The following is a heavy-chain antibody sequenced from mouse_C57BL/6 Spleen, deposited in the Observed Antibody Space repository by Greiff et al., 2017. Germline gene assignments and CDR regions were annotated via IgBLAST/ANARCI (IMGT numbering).Heavy chain of an antibody. CDR3: AIITKGY. CDR2: INTGSGGT. J-gene: IGHJ2*01. V-gene: IGHV1-54*01. Sequence: QVQLKESGAELVRPGTSVKVSCKASGYAFTNYLIEWVKQRPGQGLEWIGVINTGSGGTKYNEKFKGKATLAADKASSTAYMQLSSLTSEDSAVYFCAIITKGYWGQGTTLTVSS. CDR1: GYAFTNYL. D-gene: IGHD1-1*01.